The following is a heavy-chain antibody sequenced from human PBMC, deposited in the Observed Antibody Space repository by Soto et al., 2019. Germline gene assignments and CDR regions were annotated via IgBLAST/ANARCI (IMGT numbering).Heavy chain of an antibody. CDR3: AKDFVVVVAAEAGFPGVFDY. V-gene: IGHV3-23*01. J-gene: IGHJ4*02. CDR1: GFTFSSYA. Sequence: GGSLRLSCAASGFTFSSYAMSWVRQAPGKGLEWVSAISGSGGSTYYADSVKGRFTISRDNSKNTLYLQMNSLRAEDTAVYYCAKDFVVVVAAEAGFPGVFDYWGQGTLVTXXS. D-gene: IGHD2-15*01. CDR2: ISGSGGST.